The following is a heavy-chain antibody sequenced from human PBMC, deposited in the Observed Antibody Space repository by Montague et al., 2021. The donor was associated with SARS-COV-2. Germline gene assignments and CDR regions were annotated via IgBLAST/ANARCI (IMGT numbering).Heavy chain of an antibody. D-gene: IGHD3-10*01. CDR3: ARDTCSTVRGVTTYYAYYGVDV. J-gene: IGHJ6*02. CDR1: GFTFSYYG. V-gene: IGHV3-21*01. CDR2: ISGRSDYR. Sequence: SLRLSCAASGFTFSYYGMNWVRQAPGKGLEWVSSISGRSDYRYYTDSLKGRITISRDNAKNSLYLQMNSPRAEDAAVYYCARDTCSTVRGVTTYYAYYGVDVWGQGTAVTVSS.